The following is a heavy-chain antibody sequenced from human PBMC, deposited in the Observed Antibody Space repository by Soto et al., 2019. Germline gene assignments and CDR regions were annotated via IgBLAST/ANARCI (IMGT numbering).Heavy chain of an antibody. V-gene: IGHV4-61*01. D-gene: IGHD3-16*01. CDR3: AVLKRIVAGEY. Sequence: QVQLQESGPGLVKSSENLSLTCTVSGGSVSGGSYYRSWIRQPPGKGLEWVGYNYDSGSTNYNPSHQSRVTISADTSKNQFSLKLNSVTAADTAVYYCAVLKRIVAGEYWGQGTLVTDSS. CDR2: NYDSGST. CDR1: GGSVSGGSYY. J-gene: IGHJ4*02.